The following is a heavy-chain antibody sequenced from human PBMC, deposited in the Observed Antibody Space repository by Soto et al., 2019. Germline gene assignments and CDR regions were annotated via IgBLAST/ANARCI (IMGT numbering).Heavy chain of an antibody. D-gene: IGHD5-18*01. CDR1: GGSINSGGYC. V-gene: IGHV4-31*01. Sequence: QVQLQESGPGLVKPSQTLSLTCTVSGGSINSGGYCWSWIRQHPGKGLDWIGCISSGGSTSYNPSLKRLFTTSVDPSKNRFSLKLNSVTGADTAVYYCSRGILVWGQGALITVCS. CDR3: SRGILV. CDR2: ISSGGST. J-gene: IGHJ4*02.